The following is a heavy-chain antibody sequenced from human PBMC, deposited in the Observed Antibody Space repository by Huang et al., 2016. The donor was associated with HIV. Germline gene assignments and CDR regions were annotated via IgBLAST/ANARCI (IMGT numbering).Heavy chain of an antibody. CDR3: ARAALVNNQYFDY. CDR1: EGTFSSYS. V-gene: IGHV1-69*13. CDR2: FIPIFGTT. D-gene: IGHD5-18*01. J-gene: IGHJ4*02. Sequence: VQLIQSGAEVKKTGSSVRVSCRASEGTFSSYSIGWRRLAPGQGLECMGGFIPIFGTTTYAQKFQGRVSIAADESTSTAYMDLNSLRSEDTAVYYCARAALVNNQYFDYWGQGTLVTVSS.